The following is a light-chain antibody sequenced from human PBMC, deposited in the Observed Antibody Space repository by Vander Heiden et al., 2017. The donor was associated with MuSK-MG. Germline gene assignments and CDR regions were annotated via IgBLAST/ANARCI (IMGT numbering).Light chain of an antibody. CDR3: QQYQSYPLT. CDR2: SAS. V-gene: IGKV1-16*02. Sequence: IQMTQSPSSLSASVGDRVTITCQASQDINNYLVWFQQKPGKAPKPLIYSASSLQSGVPSKFSGSGSGTDFTLSISSLQPEDFATYYCQQYQSYPLTFGAGTKVEIK. J-gene: IGKJ4*01. CDR1: QDINNY.